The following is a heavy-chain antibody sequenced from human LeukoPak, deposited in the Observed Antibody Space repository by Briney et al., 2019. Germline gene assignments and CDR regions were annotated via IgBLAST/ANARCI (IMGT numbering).Heavy chain of an antibody. CDR3: ARPQRKRTNYYYYGMDV. V-gene: IGHV4-59*08. CDR2: IYYSGST. Sequence: PSETLSLTCTVSGGSISSYYWSWIRQPPGKGLEWIGYIYYSGSTNYNPSLKSRVTISVDTSKNQFSLKLSSVTAADTAVYYCARPQRKRTNYYYYGMDVWGQGTTVTVSS. J-gene: IGHJ6*02. D-gene: IGHD2-2*01. CDR1: GGSISSYY.